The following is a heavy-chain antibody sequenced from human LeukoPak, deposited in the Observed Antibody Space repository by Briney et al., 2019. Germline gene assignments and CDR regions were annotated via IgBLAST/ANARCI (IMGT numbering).Heavy chain of an antibody. CDR3: ARGHRPPYYGMDV. CDR1: GGTFSSYT. J-gene: IGHJ6*02. Sequence: ASVKVSCKASGGTFSSYTISWVRQAPGQGLEWMGRIIPIFGIANYAQKFQGRVTITADKSTSTAYMELSSLRSEDTAVFYCARGHRPPYYGMDVWGQGTTVTVSS. CDR2: IIPIFGIA. V-gene: IGHV1-69*02.